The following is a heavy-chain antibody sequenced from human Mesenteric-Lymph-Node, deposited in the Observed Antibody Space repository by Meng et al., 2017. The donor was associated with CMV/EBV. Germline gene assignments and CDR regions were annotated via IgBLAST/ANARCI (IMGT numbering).Heavy chain of an antibody. CDR2: IDYSGST. CDR3: ARGRGVMEYYFDF. J-gene: IGHJ4*02. D-gene: IGHD3-16*01. CDR1: GGSISSSSYY. Sequence: SETLSLTCTVSGGSISSSSYYWSWIRQPPGKGLEWVGYIDYSGSTNYNPSLKSRVTISVDTSKNQFSLKLSSMTAADTAVYYCARGRGVMEYYFDFWGRGTLVTVSS. V-gene: IGHV4-61*01.